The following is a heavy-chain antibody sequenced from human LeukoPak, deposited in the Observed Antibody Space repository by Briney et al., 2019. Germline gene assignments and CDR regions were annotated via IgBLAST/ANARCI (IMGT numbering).Heavy chain of an antibody. Sequence: PSETLSLTCTVSGGSISSYYWSWIQQPSGKGLEWIGYIYYSGSTYYNPSLKSRVTISVDTSKNQFSLKLSSVTAADTAVYYCARAGYSSSSSPFDYWGQGTLVTVSS. J-gene: IGHJ4*02. CDR3: ARAGYSSSSSPFDY. CDR1: GGSISSYY. CDR2: IYYSGST. V-gene: IGHV4-59*01. D-gene: IGHD6-6*01.